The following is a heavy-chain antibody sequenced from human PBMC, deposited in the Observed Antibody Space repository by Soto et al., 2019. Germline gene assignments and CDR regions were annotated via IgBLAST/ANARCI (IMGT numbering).Heavy chain of an antibody. CDR3: ARVHSSWYNALGY. D-gene: IGHD6-13*01. Sequence: ASVKVSCKASGYTFTGYYMHWVRQAPGQGLEWMGWINPNSGGTNYAQKFQGWVTMTRDTSISTAHMELSRLRSDDTAVYYCARVHSSWYNALGYWGQGTLVTVSS. CDR2: INPNSGGT. V-gene: IGHV1-2*04. CDR1: GYTFTGYY. J-gene: IGHJ4*02.